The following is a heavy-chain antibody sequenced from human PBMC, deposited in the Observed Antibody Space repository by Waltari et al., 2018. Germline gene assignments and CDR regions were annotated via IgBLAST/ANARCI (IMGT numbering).Heavy chain of an antibody. CDR1: GGSISSYY. J-gene: IGHJ4*02. CDR2: IYYSGRT. Sequence: QVQLQESGPGLVKPSETLSLTCTVSGGSISSYYWSWIRQPPGKGLEWIGYIYYSGRTNYIPSRKSRGTISEDTSKNQFSLKLSAVTAADTAVYYCARSLYGDYRTGFDYWGQGTLVTVSS. D-gene: IGHD4-17*01. CDR3: ARSLYGDYRTGFDY. V-gene: IGHV4-59*08.